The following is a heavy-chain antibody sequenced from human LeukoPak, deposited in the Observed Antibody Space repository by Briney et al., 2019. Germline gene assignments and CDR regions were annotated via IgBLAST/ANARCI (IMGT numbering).Heavy chain of an antibody. CDR3: ARSLAAAGPKYWYFDL. Sequence: SVKVSYKASGGTFSNYAISWVRQAPGQGLEWMGGIIPIFGTANYAQKFQGRVTITADESTSTAYMELSSLRSEDTAVYYCARSLAAAGPKYWYFDLWGRGTLVTVSS. CDR1: GGTFSNYA. D-gene: IGHD6-13*01. J-gene: IGHJ2*01. CDR2: IIPIFGTA. V-gene: IGHV1-69*13.